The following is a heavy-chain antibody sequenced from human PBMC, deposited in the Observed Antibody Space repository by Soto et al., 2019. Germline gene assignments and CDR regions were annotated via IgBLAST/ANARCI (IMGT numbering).Heavy chain of an antibody. J-gene: IGHJ4*02. V-gene: IGHV3-74*01. CDR3: ATAEVDY. CDR2: MNSDGSII. CDR1: GYTFGNHW. Sequence: EVQLVESGGGLVQPGGSLRLSCAVAGYTFGNHWMHWVRQAPGKGLEWVSRMNSDGSIINYADSVKGRFTVSRDNAKNTLYLQMNRLRVEDTAVYYCATAEVDYWGPGTLVTVSS.